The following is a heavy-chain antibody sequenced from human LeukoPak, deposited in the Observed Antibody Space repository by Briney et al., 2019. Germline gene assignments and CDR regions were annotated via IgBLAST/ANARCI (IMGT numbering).Heavy chain of an antibody. D-gene: IGHD1-26*01. CDR3: SRESGPYCPFGH. J-gene: IGHJ5*02. CDR1: GGSITTTNF. Sequence: SETLSLTCGVSGGSITTTNFWSWVRQPPGGGLEWIGEISLRGRTQYNPSLKSRVNISIDKSKNHLYLSLASVTAADTAVYYCSRESGPYCPFGHWGQGTLVAVT. V-gene: IGHV4-4*02. CDR2: ISLRGRT.